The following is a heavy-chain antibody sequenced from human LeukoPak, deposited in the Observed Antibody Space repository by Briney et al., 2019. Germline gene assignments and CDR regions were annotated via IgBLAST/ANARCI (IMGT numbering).Heavy chain of an antibody. CDR1: GFTFSSAW. CDR2: TKSKTDGGTT. CDR3: TTKATAGHVFDD. Sequence: TGGSLRLSCAGSGFTFSSAWMTGVRQAPGKGLEWVGRTKSKTDGGTTDFAAPVKGRFTISRDDSKNTLDLQMNSLKTEDTAVYFCTTKATAGHVFDDWGQGALVTVSS. D-gene: IGHD6-13*01. J-gene: IGHJ4*02. V-gene: IGHV3-15*01.